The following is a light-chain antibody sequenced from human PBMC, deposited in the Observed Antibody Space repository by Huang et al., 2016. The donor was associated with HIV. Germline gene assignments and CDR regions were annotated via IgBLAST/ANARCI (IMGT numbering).Light chain of an antibody. Sequence: DIQMTQSPPTLSAFVGDRVTITCRASQRINNWLAWYQQKPGQAPNLLISKASNLESGVSSRCSGNGSGTEFTLTISSLQPDDLATYYCQHQWTFGQGTKVKI. CDR3: QHQWT. CDR2: KAS. V-gene: IGKV1-5*03. CDR1: QRINNW. J-gene: IGKJ1*01.